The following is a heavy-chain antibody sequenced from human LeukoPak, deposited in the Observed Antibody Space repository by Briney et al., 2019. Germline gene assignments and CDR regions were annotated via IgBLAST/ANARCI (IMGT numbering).Heavy chain of an antibody. CDR3: AKKETTVTTFFEN. J-gene: IGHJ4*02. Sequence: PGGSLRLSCAAPGFTFSSYAMSWVRQAPGKGLEWVSDISVSGGSTYYADYVKGRYTLSRDNSKNALYLQMNSLRAEDTAVYYCAKKETTVTTFFENWGEGTLVTVSS. D-gene: IGHD4-17*01. CDR1: GFTFSSYA. CDR2: ISVSGGST. V-gene: IGHV3-23*01.